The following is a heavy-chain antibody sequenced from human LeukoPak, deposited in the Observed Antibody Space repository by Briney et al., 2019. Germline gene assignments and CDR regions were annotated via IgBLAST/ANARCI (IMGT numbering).Heavy chain of an antibody. J-gene: IGHJ6*03. CDR3: ARTTEGGYTYDYFYYYYMDV. V-gene: IGHV4-38-2*02. CDR1: GYSISSGYY. CDR2: IYHSGST. Sequence: SETLSLTCTVSGYSISSGYYWGWIRQPPGKGLEWIGSIYHSGSTHYNPSLTSRVTISVDPSKNQFSLKLTSVTAADTAVYYCARTTEGGYTYDYFYYYYMDVWGKGTTVTISS. D-gene: IGHD5-18*01.